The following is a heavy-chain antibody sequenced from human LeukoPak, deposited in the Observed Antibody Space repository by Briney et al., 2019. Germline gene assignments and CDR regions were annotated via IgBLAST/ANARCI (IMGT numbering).Heavy chain of an antibody. CDR3: VRGYSYGWFDP. CDR1: GFTFSDYY. Sequence: GGSLRLSCAASGFTFSDYYMSWIRQAPGKGLEWVSYISSSSSYIYYADSVKGRFTISRDNAKNTLYLQMNSLRADDTAVYYCVRGYSYGWFDPWGQGTLVTVSS. J-gene: IGHJ5*02. V-gene: IGHV3-11*03. D-gene: IGHD5-18*01. CDR2: ISSSSSYI.